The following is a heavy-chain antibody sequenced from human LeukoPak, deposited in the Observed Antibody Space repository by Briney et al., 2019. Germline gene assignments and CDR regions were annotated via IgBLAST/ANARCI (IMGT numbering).Heavy chain of an antibody. Sequence: SETLSLTCAVYGGSFSGYYWSWIRQPPGKGLEWIGEINHSGSTNYNPSLKSRVTISVDTSKNQFSLKLSSVTAADTAVYYCARTRARVEVITSNWFDPWGQGTLVTVSS. CDR1: GGSFSGYY. CDR2: INHSGST. V-gene: IGHV4-34*01. CDR3: ARTRARVEVITSNWFDP. J-gene: IGHJ5*02. D-gene: IGHD3-22*01.